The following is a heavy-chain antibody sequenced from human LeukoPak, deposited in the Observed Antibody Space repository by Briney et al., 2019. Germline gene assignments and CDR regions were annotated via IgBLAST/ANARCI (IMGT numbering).Heavy chain of an antibody. CDR3: ARFRGSAKGDY. Sequence: PSETLSLTCTVSGDSISSYYWSWIRQPPGKGLEWIGYLYYSGSNNYNPSLKGRVTISVDMSKNQFSLKLSSVTAADTAVYYCARFRGSAKGDYWGQGTLVTVSS. J-gene: IGHJ4*02. CDR2: LYYSGSN. CDR1: GDSISSYY. V-gene: IGHV4-59*01. D-gene: IGHD3-10*01.